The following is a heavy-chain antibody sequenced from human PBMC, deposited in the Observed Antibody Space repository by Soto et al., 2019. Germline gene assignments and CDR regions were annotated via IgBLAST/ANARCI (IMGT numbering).Heavy chain of an antibody. V-gene: IGHV1-2*02. CDR3: APHYPDSSGYFDH. J-gene: IGHJ4*02. D-gene: IGHD3-22*01. Sequence: QVQLVQSGAEVKKPGASVKVSCKASGYIFTGNYMHWVRQAPGQGLEYMGWINPNNGATNYAQNFQGRVIMTWDTPISTAYMEVRRLRSDDTAVYYCAPHYPDSSGYFDHWGQGTLVTVSS. CDR1: GYIFTGNY. CDR2: INPNNGAT.